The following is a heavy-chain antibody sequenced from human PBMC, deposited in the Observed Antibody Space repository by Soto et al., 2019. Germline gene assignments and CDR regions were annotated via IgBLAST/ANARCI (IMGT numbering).Heavy chain of an antibody. CDR3: TRDTYSAFWSGHSSYYYGMDV. J-gene: IGHJ6*01. Sequence: PWGSLGVCCASSGFTFSILEMNWVRQAPGKGLERLSYISSPGSTIHYADSVKGRFTISRDNARNSLYLQMNSLRAEDTAVYYCTRDTYSAFWSGHSSYYYGMDVWGQGTTVTVSS. CDR1: GFTFSILE. V-gene: IGHV3-48*03. CDR2: ISSPGSTI. D-gene: IGHD3-3*01.